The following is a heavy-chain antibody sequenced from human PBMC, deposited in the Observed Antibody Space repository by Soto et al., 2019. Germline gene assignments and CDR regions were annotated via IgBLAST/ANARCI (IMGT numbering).Heavy chain of an antibody. D-gene: IGHD2-2*01. CDR2: ISGSGGDT. J-gene: IGHJ4*02. CDR3: AKGAGSTSSWVDY. Sequence: EVQLLESGGGLAQPGGSLRLSCAASGFTFSSYAMSWVRQAPGKGLEWVSVISGSGGDTYYADSEKGRFTITRDNSKNTLHLQMSSLRVEDTAVYYCAKGAGSTSSWVDYWGQGTLVTVSS. V-gene: IGHV3-23*01. CDR1: GFTFSSYA.